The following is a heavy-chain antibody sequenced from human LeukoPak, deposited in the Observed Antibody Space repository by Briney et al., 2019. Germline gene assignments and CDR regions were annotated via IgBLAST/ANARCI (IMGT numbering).Heavy chain of an antibody. D-gene: IGHD5-12*01. CDR3: ATHSATGYVFDYFDF. V-gene: IGHV1-2*02. J-gene: IGHJ4*02. CDR2: IKSDDT. CDR1: GDTYSDYY. Sequence: ASVKVSCKTSGDTYSDYYIHWVRQAPGQGLEWMGRIKSDDTTYAPNFQGRVAMIRDTSISTAYMELSSLRSDDTAVYYCATHSATGYVFDYFDFWGQGTQVIVSS.